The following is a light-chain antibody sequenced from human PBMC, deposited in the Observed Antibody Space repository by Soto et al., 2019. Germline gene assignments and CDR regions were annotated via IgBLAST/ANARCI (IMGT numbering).Light chain of an antibody. J-gene: IGKJ1*01. Sequence: DLQMTQSPSTLSGSVGDRVTITCRASQTISSWLAWYQQKPGKAPKLLIYAASSLQSGVPSRFSGSGSGTDFTLTISSLQPEDFATYYCQQSYSTLWTFGQGTKVEIK. CDR3: QQSYSTLWT. CDR2: AAS. V-gene: IGKV1-39*01. CDR1: QTISSW.